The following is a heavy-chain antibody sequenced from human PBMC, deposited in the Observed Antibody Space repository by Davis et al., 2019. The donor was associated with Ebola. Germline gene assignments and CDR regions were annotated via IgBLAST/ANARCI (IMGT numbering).Heavy chain of an antibody. V-gene: IGHV3-48*04. CDR2: ISSSGSTI. D-gene: IGHD5-24*01. CDR1: GFTFSSYA. CDR3: ARGRRWLQFDY. Sequence: PGGSLRLSCAASGFTFSSYAMHWVRQAPGKGLEWVSYISSSGSTIYYADSVKGRFTISRDNAKNSLYLQMNSLRAEDTAVYYCARGRRWLQFDYWGQGTLVTVSS. J-gene: IGHJ4*02.